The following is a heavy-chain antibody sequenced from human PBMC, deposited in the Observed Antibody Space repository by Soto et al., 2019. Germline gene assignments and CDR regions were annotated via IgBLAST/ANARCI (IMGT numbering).Heavy chain of an antibody. V-gene: IGHV3-7*03. CDR2: IKEDGSEK. Sequence: EVQLVESGGGLAQPGGSLRLSCAASGFNFSTYWMTWVRQAPGKGLEWVANIKEDGSEKYYVDSVKGRFAISRDNAKNSVYLQMNSLRAEDTAVYYCARDFSLDYWGQGTLVSVSS. J-gene: IGHJ4*02. CDR3: ARDFSLDY. CDR1: GFNFSTYW.